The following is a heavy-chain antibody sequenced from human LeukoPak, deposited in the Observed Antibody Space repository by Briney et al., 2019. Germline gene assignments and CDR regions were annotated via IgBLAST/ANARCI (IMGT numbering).Heavy chain of an antibody. Sequence: ASVKVSCKASGYTFTSYDINWVRQAPGQGLEWMGIINPSGGSTSYTQKFQGRVTMTRDMSTSTVYMELSSLRSEDTAVYYCARAVVTSPRSAFDIWGQGTMVTVSS. CDR3: ARAVVTSPRSAFDI. D-gene: IGHD4-23*01. CDR1: GYTFTSYD. J-gene: IGHJ3*02. CDR2: INPSGGST. V-gene: IGHV1-46*01.